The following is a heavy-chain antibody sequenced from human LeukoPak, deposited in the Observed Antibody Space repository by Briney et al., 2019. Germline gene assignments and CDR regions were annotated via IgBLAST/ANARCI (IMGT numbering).Heavy chain of an antibody. CDR2: INHSGST. CDR1: GFTFSNYW. D-gene: IGHD6-19*01. CDR3: ARSSSGWYGGRYFQH. Sequence: GSLKLSCAASGFTFSNYWMTWVRQAPGKGLEWIGEINHSGSTNYNPSLKSRVTISVDTSKNQFSLKLSSVTAADTAVYYCARSSSGWYGGRYFQHWGQGTLVTVSS. V-gene: IGHV4-34*01. J-gene: IGHJ1*01.